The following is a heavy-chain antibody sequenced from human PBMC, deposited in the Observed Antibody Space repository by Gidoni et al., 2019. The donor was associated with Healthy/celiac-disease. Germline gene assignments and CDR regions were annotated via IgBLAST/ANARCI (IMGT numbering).Heavy chain of an antibody. CDR1: GFTFSNAW. Sequence: EVQLVESGGGLVKPGGSLRLSCAASGFTFSNAWMSWVRQAPGKGLEWVGRIKSKTDGGTTDYAAPVKGRFTISRDDSKNTLYLQMNSLKTEDTAVYYCTTESLKITMVRDYYFDYWGQGTLVTVSS. CDR2: IKSKTDGGTT. D-gene: IGHD3-10*01. J-gene: IGHJ4*02. V-gene: IGHV3-15*01. CDR3: TTESLKITMVRDYYFDY.